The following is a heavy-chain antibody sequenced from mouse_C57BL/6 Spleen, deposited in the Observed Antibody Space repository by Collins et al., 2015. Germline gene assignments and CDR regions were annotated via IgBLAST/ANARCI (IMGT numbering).Heavy chain of an antibody. CDR1: GYTFTSYW. CDR3: AKEGVYYYGSSDY. CDR2: IYPGSGST. D-gene: IGHD1-1*01. J-gene: IGHJ2*01. Sequence: QVQLQQPGAELVKPGASVKMSCKASGYTFTSYWITWVKQRPGQGLEWIGDIYPGSGSTNYNEKFRSKATLTVDTSSSTAYMQLSSLTSEDSAVYYCAKEGVYYYGSSDYWGQGTTLTVSS. V-gene: IGHV1-55*01.